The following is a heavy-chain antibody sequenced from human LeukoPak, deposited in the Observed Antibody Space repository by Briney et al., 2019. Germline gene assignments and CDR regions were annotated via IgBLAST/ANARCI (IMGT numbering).Heavy chain of an antibody. D-gene: IGHD1-26*01. V-gene: IGHV1-2*06. J-gene: IGHJ4*02. CDR3: ATFAGEHQAPFDY. CDR1: GYNFTDKY. Sequence: ASVKVSCKASGYNFTDKYMHWVRQAPGQGLEWMGRINPNSGGTNYAQKFQGRVTMTRDTSISTAYMELSRLRSDDTAVYYCATFAGEHQAPFDYWGQGTLVTVSS. CDR2: INPNSGGT.